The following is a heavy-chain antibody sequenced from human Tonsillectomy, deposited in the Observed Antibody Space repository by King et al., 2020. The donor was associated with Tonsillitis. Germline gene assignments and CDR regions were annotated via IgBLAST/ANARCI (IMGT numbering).Heavy chain of an antibody. J-gene: IGHJ5*02. CDR2: IYYTGST. CDR1: GVSVSGGSYY. Sequence: VQLQESGPGLVKPSETLSLTCTVSGVSVSGGSYYWSWIRQPPGKGLQWIGYIYYTGSTNYNPSLKSRVTISVDTSKNQFSLKLSSVTAADTAVYYCARAQSITIFGVVNWFDPWGQGTLVTVSS. CDR3: ARAQSITIFGVVNWFDP. V-gene: IGHV4-61*01. D-gene: IGHD3-3*01.